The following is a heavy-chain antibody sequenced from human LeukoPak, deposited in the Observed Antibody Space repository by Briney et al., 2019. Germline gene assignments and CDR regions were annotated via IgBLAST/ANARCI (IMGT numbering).Heavy chain of an antibody. CDR2: IYTSGAT. D-gene: IGHD3-10*01. Sequence: SETLSLTCTVSGGSISSYHWSWIRQPAGKGLEWIGCIYTSGATNYNPSLKSRATMSVDTSRNQFSLKLSSVTVADTAVYYCASYYGPGRTDYWGQGTLVTVSS. J-gene: IGHJ4*02. CDR1: GGSISSYH. V-gene: IGHV4-4*07. CDR3: ASYYGPGRTDY.